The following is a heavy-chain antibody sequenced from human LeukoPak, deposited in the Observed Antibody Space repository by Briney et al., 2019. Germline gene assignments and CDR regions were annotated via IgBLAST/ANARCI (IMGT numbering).Heavy chain of an antibody. D-gene: IGHD3-3*01. CDR1: GFTFSSYA. V-gene: IGHV3-23*01. CDR3: ARDPVGYDFWSGYYY. J-gene: IGHJ4*02. Sequence: GGSLRLSCAASGFTFSSYAMSCVRRAPGKWLEWVSAISGSGGSTYYADSVKGRFTVSRDNSKNTLYLQMNSLRAEDTAVYYCARDPVGYDFWSGYYYWGQGTLVTVSS. CDR2: ISGSGGST.